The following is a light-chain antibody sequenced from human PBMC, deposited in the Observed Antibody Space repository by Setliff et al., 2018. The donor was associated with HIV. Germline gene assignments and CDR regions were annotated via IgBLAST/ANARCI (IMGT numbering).Light chain of an antibody. Sequence: QSVLTQPPSVSAAPGQKVTVSCSGSNSNIENNYVSWYQQLPGTAPKLLIYDNDKRPSGIPDRLSRSKSGTSATLGITGLQSGDEADYFCGTWDTSLRAYVFGSGTKVTVL. J-gene: IGLJ1*01. CDR1: NSNIENNY. V-gene: IGLV1-51*01. CDR2: DND. CDR3: GTWDTSLRAYV.